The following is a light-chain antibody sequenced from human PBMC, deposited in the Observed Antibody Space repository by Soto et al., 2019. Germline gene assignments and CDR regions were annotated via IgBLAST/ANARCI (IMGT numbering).Light chain of an antibody. CDR1: SSDVGNYNS. Sequence: QSALTQPPSASGSPGQSVTISCTGTSSDVGNYNSVSWYQHHPGKAPRLIIHDVTYRPSGVPDRFSGSKSGYTASLTVSGLQAEDEADYYCSSYAGGKSVFGTGTKVTVL. J-gene: IGLJ1*01. CDR2: DVT. CDR3: SSYAGGKSV. V-gene: IGLV2-8*01.